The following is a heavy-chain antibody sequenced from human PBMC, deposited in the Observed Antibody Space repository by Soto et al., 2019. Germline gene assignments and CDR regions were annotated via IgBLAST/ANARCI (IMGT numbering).Heavy chain of an antibody. Sequence: EVQLLESGGGLVQPGGSLRLSCAASGFTFSSYAMSWVRQAPGKGLEWVSAISGSGGSTYYPDSVKGRFTISRDNSKNPLYLQMNSLRAEDTAVYYCAKDRARRDYDFWSGYDYFDYWGQGTLVTVSS. CDR3: AKDRARRDYDFWSGYDYFDY. CDR1: GFTFSSYA. V-gene: IGHV3-23*01. J-gene: IGHJ4*02. D-gene: IGHD3-3*01. CDR2: ISGSGGST.